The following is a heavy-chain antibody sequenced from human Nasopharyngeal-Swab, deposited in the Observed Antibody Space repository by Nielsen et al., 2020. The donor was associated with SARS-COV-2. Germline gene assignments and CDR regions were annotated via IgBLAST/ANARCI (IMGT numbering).Heavy chain of an antibody. CDR3: ATGINSGSYNLYYYGMDV. CDR1: GYTFTDLS. CDR2: FDPEDGET. V-gene: IGHV1-24*01. D-gene: IGHD1-26*01. J-gene: IGHJ6*02. Sequence: ASVKVSCKVSGYTFTDLSMHWVRQAPGKGLEWMGGFDPEDGETIYAQKFQGRVTMTEDTSTDTAYMELSSLRSEDTAVYYCATGINSGSYNLYYYGMDVWGQGTTVTVSS.